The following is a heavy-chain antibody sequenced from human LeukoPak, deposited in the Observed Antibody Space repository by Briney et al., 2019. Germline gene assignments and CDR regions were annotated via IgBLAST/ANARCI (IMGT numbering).Heavy chain of an antibody. CDR2: IKSKIDGGTT. CDR3: TTAGGAAARYWYFDL. D-gene: IGHD6-13*01. J-gene: IGHJ2*01. V-gene: IGHV3-15*01. Sequence: GGSLILSCAASGFTFSNAWMSWVRQAPGKGLEWVGRIKSKIDGGTTDYAAPVKGRFTISRDDSKNTLYLQMNSLKTEDTAVYYCTTAGGAAARYWYFDLWGRGTLVTVSS. CDR1: GFTFSNAW.